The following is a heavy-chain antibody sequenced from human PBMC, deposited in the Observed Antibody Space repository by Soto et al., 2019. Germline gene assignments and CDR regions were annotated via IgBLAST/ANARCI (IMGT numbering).Heavy chain of an antibody. Sequence: GASVKVSCKASGYTFTGYYMHWLRQAPGQGLEWMGWINPNSGGTNYAQKFQGWVTMTRDTSISAAYMELSRLRSDDTAVYYCARADYYDSSGGDYWGQGTLVTVSS. CDR2: INPNSGGT. V-gene: IGHV1-2*04. J-gene: IGHJ4*02. CDR3: ARADYYDSSGGDY. D-gene: IGHD3-22*01. CDR1: GYTFTGYY.